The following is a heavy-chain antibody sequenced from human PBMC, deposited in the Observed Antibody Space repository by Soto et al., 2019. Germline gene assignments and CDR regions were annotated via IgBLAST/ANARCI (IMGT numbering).Heavy chain of an antibody. J-gene: IGHJ6*02. CDR1: GGSISSYY. D-gene: IGHD5-18*01. CDR3: ASSAAMVPYYYYYGMDV. CDR2: IYYSGST. Sequence: SETPSLTCTVSGGSISSYYWSWIRQPPGKGLEWIGYIYYSGSTNYNPSLKSRVTISVDTSKNQFSLKLSSVTAADTAVYYCASSAAMVPYYYYYGMDVWGQGTTVTVSS. V-gene: IGHV4-59*01.